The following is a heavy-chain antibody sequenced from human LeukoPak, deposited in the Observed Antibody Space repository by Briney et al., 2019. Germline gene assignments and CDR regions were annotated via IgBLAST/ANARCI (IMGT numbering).Heavy chain of an antibody. CDR2: IDPSDSYT. Sequence: GGSLKISCKGSGYSFTSYWISWVRQMPGKGLEWMGRIDPSDSYTNYSPSFQGHVSISADKSNSTAYLQWSSLKASDTAMYYCARVPKSNYDSSGYSDYWGQGTLVTVPS. CDR1: GYSFTSYW. D-gene: IGHD3-22*01. J-gene: IGHJ4*02. CDR3: ARVPKSNYDSSGYSDY. V-gene: IGHV5-10-1*01.